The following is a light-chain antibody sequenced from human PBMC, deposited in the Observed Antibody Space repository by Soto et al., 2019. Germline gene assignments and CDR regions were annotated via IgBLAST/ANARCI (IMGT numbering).Light chain of an antibody. CDR3: QQSFGPPYT. J-gene: IGKJ2*01. CDR1: QSLGRR. V-gene: IGKV1-39*01. Sequence: DIQMTQSPSSLSASVGDRVTITCRASQSLGRRLTWYQQKPGEAPKLLIYETSNLQNGVPSRFSGSGSETDVTLTINSLQPEDFATYYCQQSFGPPYTFGQGTKLE. CDR2: ETS.